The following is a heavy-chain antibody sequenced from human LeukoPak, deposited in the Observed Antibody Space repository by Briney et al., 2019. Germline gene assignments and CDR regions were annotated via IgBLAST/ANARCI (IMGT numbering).Heavy chain of an antibody. CDR3: AKDGQYDFWSGETQNWFHP. D-gene: IGHD3-3*01. J-gene: IGHJ5*02. CDR1: GFTFDDYA. Sequence: GGSLRLSCAASGFTFDDYAMHWVRQAPGKGLEWVSGISWNSGSIGYADSVKGRFTISRDNAKNSLYLQMNSLRAEDTALYYCAKDGQYDFWSGETQNWFHPWGQGTLVTVSS. V-gene: IGHV3-9*01. CDR2: ISWNSGSI.